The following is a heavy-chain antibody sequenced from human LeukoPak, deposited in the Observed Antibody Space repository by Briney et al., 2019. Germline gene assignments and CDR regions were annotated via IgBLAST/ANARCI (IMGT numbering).Heavy chain of an antibody. D-gene: IGHD6-6*01. CDR1: GFTFDDYA. V-gene: IGHV3-9*01. J-gene: IGHJ4*02. CDR3: AKDRRWDSSSYFDY. CDR2: ISWNSGSI. Sequence: GRSLGLSCAASGFTFDDYAMHWVRQAPGKGLEWVSGISWNSGSIGYADSVKGRFTISRDNAKNSLYLQMNSLRAEDTALYYCAKDRRWDSSSYFDYWGQGTLVTVSS.